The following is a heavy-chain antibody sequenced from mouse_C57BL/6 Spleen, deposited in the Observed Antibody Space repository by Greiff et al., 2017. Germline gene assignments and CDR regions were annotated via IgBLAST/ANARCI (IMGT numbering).Heavy chain of an antibody. D-gene: IGHD1-1*01. CDR2: IYPGSGST. CDR3: ARPHYYGSSYYFDY. Sequence: VKLQQSGAELVKPGASVKMSCKASGYTFTSYWITWVKQRPGQGLEWIGDIYPGSGSTNYNEKFKSKATLTVDTSSSTAYMQLSSLTSEDSAVYYCARPHYYGSSYYFDYWGQGTTLTVSS. V-gene: IGHV1-55*01. CDR1: GYTFTSYW. J-gene: IGHJ2*01.